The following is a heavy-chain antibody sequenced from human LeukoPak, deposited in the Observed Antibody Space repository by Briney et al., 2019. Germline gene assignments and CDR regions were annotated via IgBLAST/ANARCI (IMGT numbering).Heavy chain of an antibody. J-gene: IGHJ4*02. CDR1: GFTFSSYA. Sequence: GGSLRLSCAASGFTFSSYAMSWVRQAPGKGLEWVSAISGSGGSAYYEDSVKGRFIISGAYAKNTLYLQMNSLRAEYTAVYYCAREGGYSSSLAYWGQGTLVTVSS. CDR3: AREGGYSSSLAY. CDR2: ISGSGGSA. V-gene: IGHV3-23*01. D-gene: IGHD6-13*01.